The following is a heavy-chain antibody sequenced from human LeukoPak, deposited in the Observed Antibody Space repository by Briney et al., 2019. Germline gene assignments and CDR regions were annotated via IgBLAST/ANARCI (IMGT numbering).Heavy chain of an antibody. CDR1: GGSISSSGYY. CDR3: ARGGQWLAPGPDY. D-gene: IGHD6-19*01. V-gene: IGHV4-31*03. J-gene: IGHJ4*02. Sequence: SETLSLTCTVSGGSISSSGYYWSWIRQHPGKGLEWIGYMYYSGNTYYNPSLKSRVTISVDTSKNQFSLKLTSVTAADTAVYYCARGGQWLAPGPDYGGQGTLVTVSS. CDR2: MYYSGNT.